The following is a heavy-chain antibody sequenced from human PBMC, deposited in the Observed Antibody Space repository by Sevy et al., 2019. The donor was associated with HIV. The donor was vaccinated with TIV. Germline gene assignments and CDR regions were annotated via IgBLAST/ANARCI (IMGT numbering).Heavy chain of an antibody. J-gene: IGHJ4*02. Sequence: SETLSLTCAVYGGSFSGYYWSWIRQPPGKGLEWIGEINHSGSTNYNPSLKSRVTISVDTSKNQFSLKLSSVTAADTAVDYCASLNFRRKGVLVGEKFDHWGQGTLVTVSS. CDR1: GGSFSGYY. V-gene: IGHV4-34*01. CDR3: ASLNFRRKGVLVGEKFDH. CDR2: INHSGST. D-gene: IGHD3-16*01.